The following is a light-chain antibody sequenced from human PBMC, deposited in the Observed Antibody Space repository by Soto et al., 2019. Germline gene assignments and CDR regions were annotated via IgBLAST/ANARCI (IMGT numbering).Light chain of an antibody. V-gene: IGKV3-20*01. CDR3: QQYSSSPYT. CDR1: QSVSSTW. J-gene: IGKJ2*01. CDR2: GAS. Sequence: EIVLTQSPDTLSLSPGGRATLSCRASQSVSSTWLAWYQQKAGQAPRILIYGASNRATGVPDRFSGSGSGTDFTLTINRLEPEDFAVYYCQQYSSSPYTFGQGTKLEIK.